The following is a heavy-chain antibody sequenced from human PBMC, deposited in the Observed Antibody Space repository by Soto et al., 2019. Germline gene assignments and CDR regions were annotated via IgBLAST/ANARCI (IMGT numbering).Heavy chain of an antibody. CDR1: GGSISSGDYY. CDR2: IYYSGST. CDR3: AGYCSSTSCPDY. D-gene: IGHD2-2*01. J-gene: IGHJ4*02. Sequence: SETLSLTCTVSGGSISSGDYYWSWIRQPPGKGLEWIGYIYYSGSTYYNPSLKSRVTISVDTSKNQFSLKLSSVTAADTAVYYCAGYCSSTSCPDYWGQGTLVTVSS. V-gene: IGHV4-30-4*01.